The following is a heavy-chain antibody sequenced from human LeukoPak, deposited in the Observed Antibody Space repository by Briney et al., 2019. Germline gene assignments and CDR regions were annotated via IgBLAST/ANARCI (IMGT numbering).Heavy chain of an antibody. CDR3: VHREVGTVGFFFDY. CDR1: GFSLNTPGMG. V-gene: IGHV2-5*02. CDR2: IHGDDDK. J-gene: IGHJ4*02. Sequence: SRPTLVKPTQTLTLTCSFSGFSLNTPGMGVAWIRQPPRKALARLALIHGDDDKEYSPSLKSRLTITKDTSKSQVVLTMTNMDPEDTATYYCVHREVGTVGFFFDYWGQGTLVTVSS. D-gene: IGHD3-10*01.